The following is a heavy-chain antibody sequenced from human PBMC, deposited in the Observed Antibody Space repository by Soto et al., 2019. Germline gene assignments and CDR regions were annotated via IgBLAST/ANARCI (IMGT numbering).Heavy chain of an antibody. V-gene: IGHV5-51*01. CDR3: ARNNYPRFYYYGMDV. CDR2: IYPGDSDT. Sequence: PGESLKISCKGSGYSFTSYWIGWVRQIPGKGLEWMGIIYPGDSDTRYSPSFQGQVTISADKSISTAYLQWSSLKASDTAMYYCARNNYPRFYYYGMDVWGQGTTVTVSS. D-gene: IGHD4-4*01. CDR1: GYSFTSYW. J-gene: IGHJ6*02.